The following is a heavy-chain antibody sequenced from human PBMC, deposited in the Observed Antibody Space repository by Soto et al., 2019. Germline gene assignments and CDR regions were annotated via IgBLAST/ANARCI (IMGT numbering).Heavy chain of an antibody. CDR3: AKERPRRTSGYYVEY. D-gene: IGHD1-1*01. CDR2: VSASGLNT. CDR1: GFTFSTYA. J-gene: IGHJ4*02. Sequence: EVQLLESGGKLVQPGGSLTLSCAASGFTFSTYAMAWVRQAPGKGLEWVSGVSASGLNTDYADPVKGRFYISRDNSKNTVSLHMNSLRADETALYYCAKERPRRTSGYYVEYWGQGTPVTVSS. V-gene: IGHV3-23*01.